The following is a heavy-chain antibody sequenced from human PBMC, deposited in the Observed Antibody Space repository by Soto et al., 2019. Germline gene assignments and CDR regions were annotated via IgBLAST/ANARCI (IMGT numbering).Heavy chain of an antibody. CDR3: ARHVAFPYYGSGSFYYFNS. D-gene: IGHD3-10*01. J-gene: IGHJ4*02. V-gene: IGHV4-39*01. Sequence: SETQSLTCTVSGGSVSSSSYYWGWVRQPPGKGLEWIGSVYYSGSTYYNPSLESRVTISVDTSKSQFSLKLTSVTAADTAVYYCARHVAFPYYGSGSFYYFNSWGQGTLVTVSS. CDR2: VYYSGST. CDR1: GGSVSSSSYY.